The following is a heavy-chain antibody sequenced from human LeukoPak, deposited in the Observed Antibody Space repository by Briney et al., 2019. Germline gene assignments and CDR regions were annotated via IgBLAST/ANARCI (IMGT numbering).Heavy chain of an antibody. CDR1: GFTFSSYS. Sequence: GGSLRLSCAASGFTFSSYSMNWVRQAPGRGLEWVSCISSSSSYIYYIDSVKGRFTISRDNAKNSLDLQMNSLRAEDTAVYYCARDGGFDCTNGVCDKVDYWGQGTLVTVSS. J-gene: IGHJ4*02. V-gene: IGHV3-21*01. D-gene: IGHD2-8*01. CDR3: ARDGGFDCTNGVCDKVDY. CDR2: ISSSSSYI.